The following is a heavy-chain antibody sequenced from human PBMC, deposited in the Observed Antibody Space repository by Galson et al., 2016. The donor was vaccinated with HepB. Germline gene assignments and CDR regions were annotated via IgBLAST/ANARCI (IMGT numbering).Heavy chain of an antibody. D-gene: IGHD3-10*01. Sequence: CAISGDSVSSNGAAWNWIRQSPSRGLEWLGGTYYRTKWYKKYALSVQGRITINPDTSKNQFTLRLNSVTPEDTAVYDCARDRGTWDGSWELIDIWGQGTMLTVSS. V-gene: IGHV6-1*01. CDR3: ARDRGTWDGSWELIDI. CDR2: TYYRTKWYK. CDR1: GDSVSSNGAA. J-gene: IGHJ3*02.